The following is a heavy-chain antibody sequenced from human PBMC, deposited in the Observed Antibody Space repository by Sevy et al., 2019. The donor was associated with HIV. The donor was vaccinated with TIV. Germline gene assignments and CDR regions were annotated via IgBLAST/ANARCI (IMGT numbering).Heavy chain of an antibody. D-gene: IGHD3-10*01. CDR1: GGTFSSYA. CDR3: AASSGITMVRGARRLDAFDI. CDR2: SIPMFGTA. V-gene: IGHV1-69*13. J-gene: IGHJ3*02. Sequence: ASVMVSCKASGGTFSSYAISWVRQAPGQGLEWMGRSIPMFGTAKYAQKFQGRVTTTADESTSTAYMELSSLSSEETAVYYCAASSGITMVRGARRLDAFDIWGQGTMVTVSS.